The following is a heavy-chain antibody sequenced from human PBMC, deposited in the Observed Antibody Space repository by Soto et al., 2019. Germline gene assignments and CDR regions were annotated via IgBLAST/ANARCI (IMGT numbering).Heavy chain of an antibody. CDR3: AEDPYPTSWLGP. CDR2: IVVGSGNT. Sequence: SVKVSCKVSGLTFSTSAVQWIRQARGQRLEWIGWIVVGSGNTRFAQKFQERVSITRDVSTNTSYLELRSLRAEDTAIYYCAEDPYPTSWLGPWGQGPLVTVYS. CDR1: GLTFSTSA. J-gene: IGHJ5*02. D-gene: IGHD3-10*01. V-gene: IGHV1-58*01.